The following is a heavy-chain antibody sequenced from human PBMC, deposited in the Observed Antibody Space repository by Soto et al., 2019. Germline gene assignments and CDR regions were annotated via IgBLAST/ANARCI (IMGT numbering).Heavy chain of an antibody. CDR1: GYTFTSFG. Sequence: ASVKVSCKASGYTFTSFGISWVRQAPGQGLEWMGWISAYNGNTNYAQKLQGRVTMTTDTSTSTAYMELRSLRSDDTAVYYCARWRSGYVYFDYWGQGTLVTVSS. J-gene: IGHJ4*02. CDR2: ISAYNGNT. V-gene: IGHV1-18*01. D-gene: IGHD6-25*01. CDR3: ARWRSGYVYFDY.